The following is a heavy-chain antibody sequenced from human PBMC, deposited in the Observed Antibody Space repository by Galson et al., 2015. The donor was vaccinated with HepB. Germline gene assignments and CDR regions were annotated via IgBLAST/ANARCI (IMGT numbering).Heavy chain of an antibody. J-gene: IGHJ4*02. D-gene: IGHD6-19*01. V-gene: IGHV5-10-1*01. CDR2: INPTDSSA. CDR3: ARGRGWTDY. Sequence: QSGAEVKKPGESLRISCKGSGYAFTNNWITWVRQMPGKGLEWMGRINPTDSSANYSPSFPGHVSISIDKSVTTAYLQWSSLKASDTAIYYCARGRGWTDYWGQGTLLTVTS. CDR1: GYAFTNNW.